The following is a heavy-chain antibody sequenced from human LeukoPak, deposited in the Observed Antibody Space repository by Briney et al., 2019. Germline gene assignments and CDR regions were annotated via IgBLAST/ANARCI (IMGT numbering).Heavy chain of an antibody. CDR1: GFTFSSYS. Sequence: GSLRLSCAAAGFTFSSYSIHWVRQAPGEGLEGVAVISYDGSNKYYADSVKGRFTISRDNSKNTLYLQMNSLRAEDTAVYYCARKSGRNTFDYWGQGTLVTVSS. CDR3: ARKSGRNTFDY. V-gene: IGHV3-30-3*01. D-gene: IGHD1-26*01. CDR2: ISYDGSNK. J-gene: IGHJ4*02.